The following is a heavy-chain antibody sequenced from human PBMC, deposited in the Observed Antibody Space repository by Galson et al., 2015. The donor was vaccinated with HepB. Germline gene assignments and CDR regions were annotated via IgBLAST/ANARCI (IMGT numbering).Heavy chain of an antibody. V-gene: IGHV6-1*01. J-gene: IGHJ4*02. CDR2: TYYRSKWYN. CDR1: GDSVSSNSAA. D-gene: IGHD3-10*01. Sequence: CAISGDSVSSNSAAWNWIRQSPSRGLEWLGRTYYRSKWYNHYAVSVKSRITIHPDTSKNQFSLQLSSVTPDDTSVSYCARSRGDLDCWGPGTLVAVSS. CDR3: ARSRGDLDC.